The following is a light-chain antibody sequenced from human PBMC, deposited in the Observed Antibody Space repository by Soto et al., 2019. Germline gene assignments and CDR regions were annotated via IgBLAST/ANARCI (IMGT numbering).Light chain of an antibody. Sequence: EIVLTQSPATLSLSPGERATLSCMAIQSVSNQLGWYQQKPGQAPRLLIFDTSNRATGIPARFSGSGSGTDFTLTISSLEPEDFAVYYCQQRLSWPLTFGQGTRLEI. V-gene: IGKV3-11*01. CDR3: QQRLSWPLT. CDR1: QSVSNQ. CDR2: DTS. J-gene: IGKJ5*01.